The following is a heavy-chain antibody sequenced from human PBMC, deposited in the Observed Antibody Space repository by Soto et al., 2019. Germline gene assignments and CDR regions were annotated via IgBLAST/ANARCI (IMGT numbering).Heavy chain of an antibody. Sequence: QITLKESGPTLVKPTQTLTLTCTFSGYSLSTSGVGVGWIRQPPGKALEWLAHIYGDEDKRYSPSLRSRLTITNDTSKSHVVLTMTNLDPVDTATFYCAGMGYSLDYWGQGTLVTVSS. CDR1: GYSLSTSGVG. J-gene: IGHJ4*02. V-gene: IGHV2-5*02. CDR2: IYGDEDK. D-gene: IGHD1-1*01. CDR3: AGMGYSLDY.